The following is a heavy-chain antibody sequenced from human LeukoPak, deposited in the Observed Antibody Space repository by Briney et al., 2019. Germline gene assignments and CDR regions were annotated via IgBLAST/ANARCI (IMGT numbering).Heavy chain of an antibody. D-gene: IGHD2-15*01. CDR1: GYTFTGYY. CDR2: ISPYSGGT. J-gene: IGHJ4*02. V-gene: IGHV1-2*06. CDR3: ARKAASGGSWHFDY. Sequence: ASVKVSCKTSGYTFTGYYIHWVRQAPGQGLEWMGRISPYSGGTKYTQKFQGRVTMTRDTSISTAYMELSSLKASDTAMYYCARKAASGGSWHFDYWGQGTLVTVSS.